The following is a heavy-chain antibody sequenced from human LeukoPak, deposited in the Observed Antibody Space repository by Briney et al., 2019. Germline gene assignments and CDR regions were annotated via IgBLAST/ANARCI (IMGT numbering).Heavy chain of an antibody. D-gene: IGHD4-23*01. CDR1: GGSVNSYY. CDR2: IYYTGST. V-gene: IGHV4-59*08. CDR3: ARGRWPFDP. Sequence: SETLSLTCTVSGGSVNSYYWSWIRQPPGKGLEWIGFIYYTGSTNYNPSLKGRLTISVDTSKNQFSLKLTSVTAADTAVYYCARGRWPFDPWGQGTLLTVSS. J-gene: IGHJ5*02.